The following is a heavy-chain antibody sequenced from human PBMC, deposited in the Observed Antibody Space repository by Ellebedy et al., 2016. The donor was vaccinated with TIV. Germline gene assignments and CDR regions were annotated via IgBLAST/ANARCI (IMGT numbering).Heavy chain of an antibody. Sequence: ASVKVSCQASGYTFTSYFLYWVRQAPGQGLEWLGIINPPSGYSNYAQKFQGRVTMTRDTSTSTVYMELSSLRSEDTAVYYCARGDNYYYDSSGYYYNYWGQGTLVTVSS. J-gene: IGHJ4*02. CDR2: INPPSGYS. CDR1: GYTFTSYF. CDR3: ARGDNYYYDSSGYYYNY. V-gene: IGHV1-46*01. D-gene: IGHD3-22*01.